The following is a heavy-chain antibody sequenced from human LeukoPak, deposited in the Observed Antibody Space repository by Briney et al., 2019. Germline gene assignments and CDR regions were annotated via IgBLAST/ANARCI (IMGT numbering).Heavy chain of an antibody. D-gene: IGHD3-10*01. CDR2: ISYDGSNK. Sequence: GGSLRLSCAASGFTFSSYGMHWVRQAPGKGLEWVAVISYDGSNKYYADSVKGRFTISRDNSKNTLYLQMNSLRAEDTAVYYCANMITMVRGVPDGHYYYYYGMDVWGQGTTVTVSS. CDR3: ANMITMVRGVPDGHYYYYYGMDV. CDR1: GFTFSSYG. J-gene: IGHJ6*02. V-gene: IGHV3-30*18.